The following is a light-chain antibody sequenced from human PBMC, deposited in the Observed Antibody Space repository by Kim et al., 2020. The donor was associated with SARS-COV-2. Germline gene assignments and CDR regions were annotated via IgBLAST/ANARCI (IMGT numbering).Light chain of an antibody. J-gene: IGLJ3*02. V-gene: IGLV4-60*03. CDR2: RAGSGSY. CDR3: ETWDSNTRV. Sequence: SIKARRSLNRGHRSYVIAWDEQQPGNAPRYLMKRAGSGSYNKGSGVPDRVAGSSAGADRYLTISNLQSEDEADYACETWDSNTRVIGGGTQLTVL. CDR1: RGHRSYV.